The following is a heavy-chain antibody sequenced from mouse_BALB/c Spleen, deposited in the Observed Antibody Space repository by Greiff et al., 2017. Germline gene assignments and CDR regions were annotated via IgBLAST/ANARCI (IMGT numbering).Heavy chain of an antibody. Sequence: DVKLVESGGGLVKPGGSLKLSCAASGFTFSSYTMSWVRQTPEKRLEWVATISSGGSYTYYPDSVKGRFTISRDNAKNTLYLQMSSLKSEDTAMYYCTRAPIYDGYPDYWGQGTTLTVSS. D-gene: IGHD2-3*01. J-gene: IGHJ2*01. CDR2: ISSGGSYT. CDR3: TRAPIYDGYPDY. V-gene: IGHV5-6-4*01. CDR1: GFTFSSYT.